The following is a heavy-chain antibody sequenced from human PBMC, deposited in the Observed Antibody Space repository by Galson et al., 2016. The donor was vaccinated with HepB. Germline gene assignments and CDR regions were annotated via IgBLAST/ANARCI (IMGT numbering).Heavy chain of an antibody. D-gene: IGHD3-9*01. CDR3: AKDEPPAIS. V-gene: IGHV3-23*01. CDR2: VTGSGVST. CDR1: GFIFSNFA. J-gene: IGHJ4*02. Sequence: SLRLSCAASGFIFSNFAMNRVRQAPGKGLEWVSGVTGSGVSTFYANSVKGRFTISRDNTKNTLYLQMDSLRAEDTAVYYCAKDEPPAISWGQGTLVAVSS.